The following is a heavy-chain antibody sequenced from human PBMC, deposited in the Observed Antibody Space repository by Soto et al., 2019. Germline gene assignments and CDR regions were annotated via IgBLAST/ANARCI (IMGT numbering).Heavy chain of an antibody. CDR2: ISGSGGNT. D-gene: IGHD3-9*01. CDR3: ASDPVAVTGSFIDF. CDR1: GFTFSSYA. J-gene: IGHJ4*02. Sequence: PGGSLRLSCAASGFTFSSYAMSWVRQAPGKGLEWVSAISGSGGNTHYADSVKGRFTISRDNSKNTLYLQMNSLRSEDTAIYYCASDPVAVTGSFIDFWGQGTLVTVSS. V-gene: IGHV3-23*01.